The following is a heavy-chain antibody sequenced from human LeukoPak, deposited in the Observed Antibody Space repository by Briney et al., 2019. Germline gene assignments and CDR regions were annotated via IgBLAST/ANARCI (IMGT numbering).Heavy chain of an antibody. Sequence: PSETLSLTCTVSGGSISSYYWSWIRQPPGKGLEWIGYIYYSRSTNYNPSLKSRVTISVDTSKNQFSLKLSSVTAADTAVYYCARGGVGSQNPFDYWGQGTLVTVSS. CDR2: IYYSRST. V-gene: IGHV4-59*01. CDR3: ARGGVGSQNPFDY. D-gene: IGHD1-26*01. CDR1: GGSISSYY. J-gene: IGHJ4*02.